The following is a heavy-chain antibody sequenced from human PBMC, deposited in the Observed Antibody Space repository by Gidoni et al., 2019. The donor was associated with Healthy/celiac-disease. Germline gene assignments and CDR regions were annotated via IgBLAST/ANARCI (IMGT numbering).Heavy chain of an antibody. D-gene: IGHD1-26*01. J-gene: IGHJ4*02. CDR2: IYYSGST. V-gene: IGHV4-59*01. CDR3: ARVSGSYSSPVFDY. Sequence: QVQLQESGPGLVKPAETLSLTCTVSGGSISSYYWSWIRQPPGKGLEWIGYIYYSGSTNYNPSLKSRVTISVDTSKNQFSLKLSSVTAADTAVYYCARVSGSYSSPVFDYWGQGTLVTVSS. CDR1: GGSISSYY.